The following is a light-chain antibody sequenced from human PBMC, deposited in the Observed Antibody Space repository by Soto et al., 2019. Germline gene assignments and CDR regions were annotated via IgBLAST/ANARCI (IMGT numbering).Light chain of an antibody. CDR3: CSYAGISTFVV. J-gene: IGLJ2*01. V-gene: IGLV2-23*03. Sequence: QSALTQPASVSGSPGQSITISCTGTSSDVGSYNLVSWYQQHPGKVPELMIYEGSKRPSGVSNRFSGSKSGNTASLTISGLQAEDEADYYCCSYAGISTFVVFGGGTKLTVL. CDR1: SSDVGSYNL. CDR2: EGS.